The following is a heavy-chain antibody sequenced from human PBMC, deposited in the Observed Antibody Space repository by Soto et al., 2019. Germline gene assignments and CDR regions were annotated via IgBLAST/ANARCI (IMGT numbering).Heavy chain of an antibody. CDR3: ARVSRRELLCY. J-gene: IGHJ4*02. D-gene: IGHD1-26*01. V-gene: IGHV4-59*01. Sequence: SETLSLTCTVSGGSISSYYWSWIRQPPGKGLEWIGYIYYSGSTNYNPSLKSRVTISVDTSKNQFSLKLSSVTAADTAVYYCARVSRRELLCYWGQGTLVTVSS. CDR2: IYYSGST. CDR1: GGSISSYY.